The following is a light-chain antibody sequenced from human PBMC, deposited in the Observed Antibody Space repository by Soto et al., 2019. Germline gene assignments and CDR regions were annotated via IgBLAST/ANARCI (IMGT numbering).Light chain of an antibody. CDR3: AAWDDSLSGPHYV. V-gene: IGLV1-47*01. Sequence: QSVLTQPPSASGTPGQRVTISCSGSSYNIGSNYVYWYQQLPGTAPKLLIYRNNQRPSGVPDRFSGSKSGTSASLAISGLRSEDEADYYCAAWDDSLSGPHYVFGTGTKVTVL. CDR2: RNN. J-gene: IGLJ1*01. CDR1: SYNIGSNY.